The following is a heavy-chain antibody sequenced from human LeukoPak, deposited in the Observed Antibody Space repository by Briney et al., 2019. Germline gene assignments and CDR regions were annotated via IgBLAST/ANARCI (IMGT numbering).Heavy chain of an antibody. CDR3: ARDYKYAFDN. V-gene: IGHV3-48*01. J-gene: IGHJ4*02. CDR2: IGIDSGNT. D-gene: IGHD5-24*01. Sequence: GGSLRLSCAPSRFTFSDYSMNWVRQAPGKGLERISYIGIDSGNTNYADSVKGRFTISGDKAKNSLYLQMNSLRVEDTAVYYCARDYKYAFDNWGRGTLVTVSS. CDR1: RFTFSDYS.